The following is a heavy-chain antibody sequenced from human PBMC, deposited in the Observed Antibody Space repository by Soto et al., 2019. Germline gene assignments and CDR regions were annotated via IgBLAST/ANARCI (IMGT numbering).Heavy chain of an antibody. J-gene: IGHJ4*02. D-gene: IGHD1-26*01. CDR1: GFTFSTYV. Sequence: GGSLRLSCAASGFTFSTYVMSWVRQAPGKGLEWVSGISEGGVKTYYVDSVKGRFTISRDNSKNTLYLQMHSLRAEDTAVYYCAKTIVGATHGFDCWGQGTLVTVSS. CDR3: AKTIVGATHGFDC. V-gene: IGHV3-23*01. CDR2: ISEGGVKT.